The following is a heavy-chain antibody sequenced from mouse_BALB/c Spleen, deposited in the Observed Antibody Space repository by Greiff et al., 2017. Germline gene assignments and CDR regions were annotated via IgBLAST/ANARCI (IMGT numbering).Heavy chain of an antibody. CDR3: ARGLRAMDY. CDR1: GFTFSDYY. V-gene: IGHV5-4*02. Sequence: EVQLVESGGGLVKPGGSLKLSCAASGFTFSDYYMYWVRQTPEKRLEWVATISDGGSYTYYQDSVKGRFTISRDNAKNHLYLQMGSVKSEDTAMYDCARGLRAMDYWGQGTSVTVSS. D-gene: IGHD2-2*01. CDR2: ISDGGSYT. J-gene: IGHJ4*01.